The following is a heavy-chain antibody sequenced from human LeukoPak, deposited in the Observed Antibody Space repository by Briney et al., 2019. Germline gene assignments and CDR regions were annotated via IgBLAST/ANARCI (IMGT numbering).Heavy chain of an antibody. CDR3: ARSVSSGPYDY. D-gene: IGHD3-22*01. Sequence: SETLSLTCAVYGGSFSGYYWSWLRQPPGKGLEWIGEINHSGSTNYNPSLKSRVTISVDTSKNQFSLKLSSVTAADTAVYYCARSVSSGPYDYWGQGTLVTVSS. V-gene: IGHV4-34*01. CDR2: INHSGST. CDR1: GGSFSGYY. J-gene: IGHJ4*02.